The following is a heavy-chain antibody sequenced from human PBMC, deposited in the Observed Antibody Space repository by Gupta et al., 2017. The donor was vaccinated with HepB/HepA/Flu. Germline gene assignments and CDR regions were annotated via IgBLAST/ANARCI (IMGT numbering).Heavy chain of an antibody. Sequence: EVQLVEYGGGLVQPGGSLRPSCAASGFTVSRNYMSWVRQAPGKGLEWVSVIYSGGSTYYADSVKGRFTISRDNSKNTLYLQMNSLRAEDTAVYYCARDTEPDAFDIWGQGTMVTVSS. CDR1: GFTVSRNY. CDR2: IYSGGST. CDR3: ARDTEPDAFDI. V-gene: IGHV3-66*01. J-gene: IGHJ3*02. D-gene: IGHD1-26*01.